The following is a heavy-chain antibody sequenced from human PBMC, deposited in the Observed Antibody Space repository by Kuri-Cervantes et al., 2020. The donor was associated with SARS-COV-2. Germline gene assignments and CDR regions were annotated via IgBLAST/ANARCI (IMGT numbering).Heavy chain of an antibody. CDR2: IKQDGSEK. Sequence: GGSLRLSCTASGFTFGDYARSWFRQAPGKGLEWVANIKQDGSEKYYVDPVKGRFTISRDNSKNTLYLQMNSLRAEDTAVYYCYITGTTGGDAFDIWGQGTMVTVSS. CDR1: GFTFGDYA. V-gene: IGHV3-7*02. J-gene: IGHJ3*02. CDR3: YITGTTGGDAFDI. D-gene: IGHD1-7*01.